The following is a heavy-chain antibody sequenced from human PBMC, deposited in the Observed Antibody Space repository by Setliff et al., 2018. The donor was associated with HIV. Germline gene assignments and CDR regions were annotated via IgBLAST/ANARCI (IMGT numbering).Heavy chain of an antibody. CDR1: GYSLTKYA. J-gene: IGHJ3*02. CDR3: ARGPWIQLWSSELDAFDI. V-gene: IGHV1-3*01. D-gene: IGHD5-18*01. CDR2: INANKGNT. Sequence: ASVKVSCKASGYSLTKYALHWVRQAPGQRLEWMGWINANKGNTKYSQKFQGRVTITWDTSASAAYMELSSLRSEDTAVYYCARGPWIQLWSSELDAFDIWGQGTMVTVSS.